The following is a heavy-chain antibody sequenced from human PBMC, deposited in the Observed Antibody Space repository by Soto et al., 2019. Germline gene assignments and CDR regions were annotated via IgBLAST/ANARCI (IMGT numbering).Heavy chain of an antibody. CDR1: GGSISSGGYY. Sequence: SETLSLTCTVSGGSISSGGYYWSWIRQHPGKGLEWIGYIYYSGSTYYNPSLKSRVTISVDTSKNQFSLKLSSVTAADTAVYYCARVMYSSSSSSSGILWFGEPRGGAFDIWGQGTMVTV. D-gene: IGHD3-10*01. CDR3: ARVMYSSSSSSSGILWFGEPRGGAFDI. V-gene: IGHV4-31*03. CDR2: IYYSGST. J-gene: IGHJ3*02.